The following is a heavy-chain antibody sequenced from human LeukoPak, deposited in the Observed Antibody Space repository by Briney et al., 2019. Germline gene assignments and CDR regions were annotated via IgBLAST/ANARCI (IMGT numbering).Heavy chain of an antibody. CDR3: ARDVLDYGGNVYYYCGMDV. J-gene: IGHJ6*02. Sequence: SETLSLTCAVYGGSFSGYYWSWIRQPPGKGLEWIGEINHSGSTNYNPSLKSRVTISVDTSKNQFSLKLSSVTAADTAVYYCARDVLDYGGNVYYYCGMDVWGQGTTVTVSS. D-gene: IGHD4-23*01. CDR2: INHSGST. V-gene: IGHV4-34*01. CDR1: GGSFSGYY.